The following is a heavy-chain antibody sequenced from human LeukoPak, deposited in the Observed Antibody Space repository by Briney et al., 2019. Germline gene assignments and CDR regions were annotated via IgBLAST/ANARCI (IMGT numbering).Heavy chain of an antibody. D-gene: IGHD3-10*01. J-gene: IGHJ5*02. CDR2: IYYSGST. Sequence: SETLSLTCAVYGGSFSGYYWSWIRQPPGKGLEWIGYIYYSGSTNYNPSLKSRVTISVDTSKNQYTAVYYCARDRARVGMVRGVTAPGWFDPWGQGTLVTVSS. CDR3: GVTAPGWFDP. V-gene: IGHV4-34*11. CDR1: GGSFSGYY.